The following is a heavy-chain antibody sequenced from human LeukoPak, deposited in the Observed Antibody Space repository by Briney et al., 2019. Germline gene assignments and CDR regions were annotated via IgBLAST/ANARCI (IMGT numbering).Heavy chain of an antibody. J-gene: IGHJ4*02. Sequence: GGSLRLSCAVSGFTFSSYGMHWVRQAPGKGLEWVAVISYDGSNKYYADSVKGRFTISRDNSKNTLYLQMNSLRAEDTAVYYCAKGRAMLPFWGQGTLVTVSS. CDR1: GFTFSSYG. CDR3: AKGRAMLPF. CDR2: ISYDGSNK. D-gene: IGHD2-2*01. V-gene: IGHV3-30*18.